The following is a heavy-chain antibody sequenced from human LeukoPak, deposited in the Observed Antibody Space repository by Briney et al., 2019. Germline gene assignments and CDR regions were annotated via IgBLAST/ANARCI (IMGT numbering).Heavy chain of an antibody. Sequence: ASVKVSCKASGGTFSSYTISWVRQAPGQGLEWMGWISAYNGNTNYAQKLQGRVTMTTDTSTSTAYMELRSLRSDDTAVYYCAREGYYDILTAADYWGQGTLVTVSS. V-gene: IGHV1-18*01. D-gene: IGHD3-9*01. CDR3: AREGYYDILTAADY. CDR1: GGTFSSYT. CDR2: ISAYNGNT. J-gene: IGHJ4*02.